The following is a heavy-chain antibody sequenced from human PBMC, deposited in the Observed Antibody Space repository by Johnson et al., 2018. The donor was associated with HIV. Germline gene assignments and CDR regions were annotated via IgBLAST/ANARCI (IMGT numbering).Heavy chain of an antibody. Sequence: VQLVESGGGLVQPGRSLRLSCAASGFTFDDYAMHWVRQAPGKGLEWVAVISYDGSNKYYADSVKGRFTISRDNSKNTLYLQMNSMRAEETAVYYFARDLRGAFDIWGQGTMVTVSS. CDR2: ISYDGSNK. D-gene: IGHD4-17*01. J-gene: IGHJ3*02. V-gene: IGHV3-30*03. CDR3: ARDLRGAFDI. CDR1: GFTFDDYA.